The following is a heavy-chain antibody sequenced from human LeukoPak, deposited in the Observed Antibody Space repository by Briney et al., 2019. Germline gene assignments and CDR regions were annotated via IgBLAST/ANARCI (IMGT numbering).Heavy chain of an antibody. Sequence: GGSLRLSCAPSGFTLTSYGMHWVRQAPRKGREWVAFLRYEGSNKYYADSLKGPVTISRDNLKNTLYIQKKSHRGEDTGVYFCSKDSGGYCSSTSCYVRALDYWGQGTLVTVSS. D-gene: IGHD2-2*01. CDR3: SKDSGGYCSSTSCYVRALDY. CDR1: GFTLTSYG. CDR2: LRYEGSNK. V-gene: IGHV3-30*02. J-gene: IGHJ4*02.